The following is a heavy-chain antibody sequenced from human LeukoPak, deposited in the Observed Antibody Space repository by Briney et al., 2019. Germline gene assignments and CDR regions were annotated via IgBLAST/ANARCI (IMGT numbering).Heavy chain of an antibody. CDR1: GGTFSSYA. CDR2: IIPIFGTA. Sequence: SVKVSCKASGGTFSSYAISWVRQAPGQGLEWMGGIIPIFGTANYAQKFQGRVTITTDESTSTAYMELSSLRSEDTAVYYCVIFVGAAAVAFDYWDQGTLVTVSS. V-gene: IGHV1-69*05. CDR3: VIFVGAAAVAFDY. D-gene: IGHD1-26*01. J-gene: IGHJ4*02.